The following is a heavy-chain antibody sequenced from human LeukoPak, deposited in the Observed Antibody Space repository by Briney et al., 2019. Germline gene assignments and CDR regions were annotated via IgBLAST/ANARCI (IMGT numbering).Heavy chain of an antibody. J-gene: IGHJ3*02. D-gene: IGHD3-3*01. CDR3: AKDRDYDFWSGHAAFDI. CDR1: GFTVSSNY. V-gene: IGHV3-23*01. CDR2: ISGSGGST. Sequence: PGGSLRLSCAASGFTVSSNYMSWVRQAPGKGLEWVSVISGSGGSTYYADSVKGRFTISRDNSKNTLYLQMNSLRAEDTAVYYCAKDRDYDFWSGHAAFDIWGQGTMVTVSS.